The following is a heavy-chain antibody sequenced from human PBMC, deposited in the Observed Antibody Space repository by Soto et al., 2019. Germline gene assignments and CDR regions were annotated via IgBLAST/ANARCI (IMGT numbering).Heavy chain of an antibody. CDR3: AGGNALDV. CDR1: RFTFSTYW. CDR2: IHQDGNEK. Sequence: AGGALRLSCAASRFTFSTYWMTWVRQTPGKGLEWVANIHQDGNEKYYMDSVKGRFTISRDNAKNSLYLQMTSLRAEDTAVYYCAGGNALDVWGQGTTVTVSS. V-gene: IGHV3-7*01. J-gene: IGHJ6*02.